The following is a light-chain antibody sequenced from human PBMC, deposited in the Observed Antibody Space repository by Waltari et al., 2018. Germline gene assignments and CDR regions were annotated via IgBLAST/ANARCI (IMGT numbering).Light chain of an antibody. J-gene: IGLJ3*02. V-gene: IGLV1-44*01. CDR3: ATWDDSLHGVV. CDR2: ANN. CDR1: RSHIGSNT. Sequence: SVLTQPPSVSGAPGQRVTISCSGSRSHIGSNTVNWYQHLPGTAPRLLIFANNRRPSGVPDRVSASKSGTSASLAISGLQSGDEADYYCATWDDSLHGVVFGGGTKVTV.